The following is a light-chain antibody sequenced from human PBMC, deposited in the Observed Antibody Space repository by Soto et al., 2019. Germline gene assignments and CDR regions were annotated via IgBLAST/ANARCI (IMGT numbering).Light chain of an antibody. J-gene: IGLJ1*01. CDR2: SNN. V-gene: IGLV1-47*02. Sequence: QSVLTQPPSASGTPGQRVTISCSGSSSNIGSNYVYWYQQLPGTAPKLLIYSNNQRPSGVPDRFPGSKSGTSASLAISGLRSEDEADYYCAAWDDSLSVYVFGTGTKVT. CDR3: AAWDDSLSVYV. CDR1: SSNIGSNY.